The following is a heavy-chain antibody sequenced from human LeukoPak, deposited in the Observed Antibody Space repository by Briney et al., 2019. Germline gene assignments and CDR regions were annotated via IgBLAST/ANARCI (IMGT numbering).Heavy chain of an antibody. CDR1: GGSISSSSYY. Sequence: SETLSLTCTVSGGSISSSSYYWGWIRQPPGKGLEWIGSIYYSGSTYYNPSLKSRVTISVDTSKNQFSLKLSSVTAADTAVYYCARLPLGSGSYFFDPWGQGTLVTVSS. CDR3: ARLPLGSGSYFFDP. CDR2: IYYSGST. J-gene: IGHJ5*02. V-gene: IGHV4-39*01. D-gene: IGHD3-10*01.